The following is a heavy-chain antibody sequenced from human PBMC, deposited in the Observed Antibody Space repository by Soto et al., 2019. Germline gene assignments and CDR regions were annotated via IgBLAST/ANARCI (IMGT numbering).Heavy chain of an antibody. J-gene: IGHJ5*02. V-gene: IGHV5-51*01. CDR1: GYTFSNSW. CDR2: IYPDDFDT. Sequence: GESLKISCKGSGYTFSNSWIAWVRQVPGKGLDWMGIIYPDDFDTRYSPSFQGQVTISVDKSTSTAYLQWSSLKASDTAMYYCARHLAPHLVSVSSDYFDPWGQGTLVTVSS. CDR3: ARHLAPHLVSVSSDYFDP. D-gene: IGHD6-6*01.